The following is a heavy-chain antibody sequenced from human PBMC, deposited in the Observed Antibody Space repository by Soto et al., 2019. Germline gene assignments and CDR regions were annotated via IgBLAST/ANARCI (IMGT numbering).Heavy chain of an antibody. J-gene: IGHJ6*02. D-gene: IGHD2-2*01. CDR1: GYSFTSYW. V-gene: IGHV5-51*07. CDR3: ARDFSISTSCMRPVCYYYYGMDV. CDR2: IYPGDSDT. Sequence: GESLKISCKGSGYSFTSYWIGWVHQMPGKGLEWMGIIYPGDSDTRYSPSFQGQVTISRDNSKNTLYLQMNSLRAEDTAVYYCARDFSISTSCMRPVCYYYYGMDVWGQGTTVTVSS.